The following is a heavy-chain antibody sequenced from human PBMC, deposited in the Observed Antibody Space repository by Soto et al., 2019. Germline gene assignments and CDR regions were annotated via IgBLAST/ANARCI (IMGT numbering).Heavy chain of an antibody. CDR1: GFIFSSFG. Sequence: GGSLRLSCAASGFIFSSFGMHWLRQAPGKGLEWVAHIWYDGSNTYYADSVKGRFTISRDNSRNTLYLQMNSLRAEDTAVYHCVRDLLGSGGHFDYWGQGXPVTVSS. D-gene: IGHD7-27*01. CDR3: VRDLLGSGGHFDY. CDR2: IWYDGSNT. J-gene: IGHJ4*02. V-gene: IGHV3-33*01.